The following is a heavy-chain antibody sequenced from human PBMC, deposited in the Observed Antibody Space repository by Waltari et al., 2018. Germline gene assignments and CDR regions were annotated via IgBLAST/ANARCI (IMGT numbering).Heavy chain of an antibody. CDR2: RSYDGSNK. Sequence: QVQLVESGGGVVQPGRYLRLSCAASGFTFSSYGMHWVRQAPGKGLEWVAVRSYDGSNKYYADSVNGRFTISRDNSKNTLYLQMNSLRAEDTAGYYCAKGVRGRWLQLGYFDYWGQGTLVTVSS. CDR1: GFTFSSYG. CDR3: AKGVRGRWLQLGYFDY. J-gene: IGHJ4*02. V-gene: IGHV3-30*18. D-gene: IGHD5-12*01.